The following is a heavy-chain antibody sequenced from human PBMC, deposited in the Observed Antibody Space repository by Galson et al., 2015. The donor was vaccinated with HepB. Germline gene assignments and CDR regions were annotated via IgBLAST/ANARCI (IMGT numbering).Heavy chain of an antibody. J-gene: IGHJ4*02. CDR3: ATNSPGRHEPFEY. D-gene: IGHD1-14*01. CDR1: GGTFSSYS. CDR2: IIPILDIP. Sequence: SVKVSCKASGGTFSSYSFTWVRQAPGQGLEWMGRIIPILDIPHYAQRFQDRVTITADKSTSTAYMEVSSLRSEDTAIYYCATNSPGRHEPFEYWGQGTLVTVSS. V-gene: IGHV1-69*02.